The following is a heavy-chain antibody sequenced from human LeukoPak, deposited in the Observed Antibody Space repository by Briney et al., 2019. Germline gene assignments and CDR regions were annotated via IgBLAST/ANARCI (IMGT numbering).Heavy chain of an antibody. V-gene: IGHV3-13*01. CDR3: ARAEPPYHGRLDS. CDR2: IGIAGDT. CDR1: GFTFSSYD. J-gene: IGHJ5*01. Sequence: RGGSLRLACAASGFTFSSYDMHWVRQATGKGLEWVSGIGIAGDTHYPNSVRGRFTIFRENARNSLYLQMNSLRVEDTAVYYCARAEPPYHGRLDSWGQGILVTVSS. D-gene: IGHD3-16*01.